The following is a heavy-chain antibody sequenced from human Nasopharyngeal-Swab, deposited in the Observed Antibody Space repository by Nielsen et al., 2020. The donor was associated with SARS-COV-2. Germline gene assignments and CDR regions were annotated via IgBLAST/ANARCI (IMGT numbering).Heavy chain of an antibody. CDR3: ASNPLYCSSTSCYHDAFDI. J-gene: IGHJ3*02. CDR1: SYTFTSYG. Sequence: ASAKVSCKASSYTFTSYGISWVRQAPGQGLEWMGWISAYNGNTNYAQKLQGRVTMTTDTSTSTAYMELRSLRSDDTAVYYCASNPLYCSSTSCYHDAFDIWGQGTMVTVSS. D-gene: IGHD2-2*01. CDR2: ISAYNGNT. V-gene: IGHV1-18*01.